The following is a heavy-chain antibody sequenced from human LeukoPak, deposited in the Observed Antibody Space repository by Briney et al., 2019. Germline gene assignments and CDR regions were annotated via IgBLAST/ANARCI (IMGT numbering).Heavy chain of an antibody. CDR1: GFTFSSYW. V-gene: IGHV3-7*01. D-gene: IGHD6-13*01. CDR3: ARQGISSRGAFDI. CDR2: IKQDGSEK. J-gene: IGHJ3*02. Sequence: GGSLRLSCAASGFTFSSYWMSWVRQAPGKGLEWVANIKQDGSEKYYVDSVKGRFTISRDNAKNSLYLQMNSLRAEDTAVSYCARQGISSRGAFDIWGQGTMVTVSS.